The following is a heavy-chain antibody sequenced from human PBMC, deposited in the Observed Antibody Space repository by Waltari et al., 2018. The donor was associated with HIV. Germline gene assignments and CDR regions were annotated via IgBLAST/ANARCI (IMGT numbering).Heavy chain of an antibody. J-gene: IGHJ4*02. CDR2: INIDGTGT. D-gene: IGHD3-10*01. CDR3: VRGSNDWIGVDS. Sequence: EVQLVESGGGLVQPGGSLRLSCAACGFIFSNYWMHWVRQQPGKGLVWVSRINIDGTGTGYADTAKGRFTISRDNAKNTVSLQMNSLRADDTAVYYCVRGSNDWIGVDSWGQGTLVTVSS. CDR1: GFIFSNYW. V-gene: IGHV3-74*01.